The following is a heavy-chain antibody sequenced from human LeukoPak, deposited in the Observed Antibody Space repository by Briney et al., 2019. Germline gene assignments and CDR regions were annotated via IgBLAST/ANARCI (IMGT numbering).Heavy chain of an antibody. CDR1: GGSISSYY. CDR3: ARDGPQLADDINWFDP. J-gene: IGHJ5*02. V-gene: IGHV4-59*01. CDR2: IYYSGST. D-gene: IGHD6-13*01. Sequence: SETLSLTCTVSGGSISSYYWSWIRQPPGKGLEWVGYIYYSGSTNYNPSLKSRVTISVDTSKNQFSLKLSSVTAADTAVYYCARDGPQLADDINWFDPWGQGTLVTVSS.